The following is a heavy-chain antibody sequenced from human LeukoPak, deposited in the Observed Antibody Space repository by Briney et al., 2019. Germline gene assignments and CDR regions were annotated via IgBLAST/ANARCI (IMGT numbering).Heavy chain of an antibody. Sequence: SQTLSLTCTVSGGSISSGSYYWSWIRQPAGKGLEWIGRIYTSGSTNYNPSLKSRVTVSVDTSKNQFSLKLSSVTAADTAVYYCARLYGSGTYYDVVYWGQGILVTVSS. CDR3: ARLYGSGTYYDVVY. J-gene: IGHJ4*02. V-gene: IGHV4-61*02. D-gene: IGHD3-10*01. CDR1: GGSISSGSYY. CDR2: IYTSGST.